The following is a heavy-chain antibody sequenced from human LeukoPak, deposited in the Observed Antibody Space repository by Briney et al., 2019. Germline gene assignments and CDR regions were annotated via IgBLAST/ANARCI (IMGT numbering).Heavy chain of an antibody. J-gene: IGHJ4*02. CDR2: ISYDGSNK. D-gene: IGHD3-22*01. CDR1: GFTFSSYG. CDR3: ARGGFAYYYDSSGYYYFDY. Sequence: GGSLRLSCAASGFTFSSYGMHWVRQAPGKGLEWVAVISYDGSNKYYADSVKGRFTISRDNSKNTLYLRMNSLRAEDTAVYYCARGGFAYYYDSSGYYYFDYWGQGTLVTVSS. V-gene: IGHV3-30*03.